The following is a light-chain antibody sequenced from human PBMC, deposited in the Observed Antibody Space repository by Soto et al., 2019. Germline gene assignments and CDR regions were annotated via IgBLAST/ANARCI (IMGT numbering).Light chain of an antibody. CDR2: EVF. J-gene: IGLJ1*01. CDR3: SSYTASSTYV. Sequence: QSALAQPASVSGSPGQSITISCSGTSGDVGGYDYVSWYQHHPGKAPKLIIFEVFNRPSGVSNRFSGSKSGNTASLTISGLQAEDEADYYCSSYTASSTYVFGTGTKVTVL. CDR1: SGDVGGYDY. V-gene: IGLV2-14*01.